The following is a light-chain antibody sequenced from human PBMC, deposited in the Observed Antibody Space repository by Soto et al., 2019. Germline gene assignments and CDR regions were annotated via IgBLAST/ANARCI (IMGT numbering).Light chain of an antibody. CDR3: QSYDSSLSSYV. V-gene: IGLV1-40*01. J-gene: IGLJ1*01. CDR1: SSNIGAGYD. Sequence: QSVLTQPPSVSGAPGQRVTISCTGSSSNIGAGYDVHWYQQLPGTAPKLLIYGNINRPSGVPDRFSGSKSGTSASLAITGLQAEDEADYYCQSYDSSLSSYVFGTGTRSPS. CDR2: GNI.